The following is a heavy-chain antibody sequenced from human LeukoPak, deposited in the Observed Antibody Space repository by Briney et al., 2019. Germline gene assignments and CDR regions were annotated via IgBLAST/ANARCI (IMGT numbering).Heavy chain of an antibody. CDR3: AREAVADGMDV. CDR1: GFTFSSYA. J-gene: IGHJ6*02. V-gene: IGHV3-48*02. D-gene: IGHD6-19*01. Sequence: PGGSLRLSCAASGFTFSSYAMPWVRQAPGKGLEWVSYITTSSSSPIYYADSVKGRFTISRDNAKNSLYLQTNSLRDEDTAVYYCAREAVADGMDVWGQGTMVTVSS. CDR2: ITTSSSSPI.